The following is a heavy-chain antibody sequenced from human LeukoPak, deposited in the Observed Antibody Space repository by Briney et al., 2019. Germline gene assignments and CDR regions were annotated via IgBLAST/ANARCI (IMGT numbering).Heavy chain of an antibody. CDR2: IYHSGST. V-gene: IGHV4-38-2*02. J-gene: IGHJ3*02. CDR3: ARILPWEKAFDI. D-gene: IGHD1-26*01. CDR1: GYSISSGYY. Sequence: PSETLSLTCTVSGYSISSGYYWGWIRQPPGKGLEWIGSIYHSGSTYYNPSLKSRVTISVGTSKNQFSLKLNSVTAADTAVYYCARILPWEKAFDIWGQGTMVTVSS.